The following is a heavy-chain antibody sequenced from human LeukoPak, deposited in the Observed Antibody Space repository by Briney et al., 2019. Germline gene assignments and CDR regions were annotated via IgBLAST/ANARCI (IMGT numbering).Heavy chain of an antibody. CDR3: AKALSYRGYCSSTSCHGPFDY. CDR1: GFTFSSYA. Sequence: PGGSLRLSCAASGFTFSSYAMSWVRQAPGKGLEWVSAISGSGGSTYYADSVKGRFTISRDNSKNTLYLQMNSLRAEDTAVYYCAKALSYRGYCSSTSCHGPFDYWGQGTLVTVSS. J-gene: IGHJ4*02. CDR2: ISGSGGST. V-gene: IGHV3-23*01. D-gene: IGHD2-2*01.